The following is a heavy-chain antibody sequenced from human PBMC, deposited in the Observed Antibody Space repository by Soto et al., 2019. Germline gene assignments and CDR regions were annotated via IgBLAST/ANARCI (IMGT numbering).Heavy chain of an antibody. CDR3: ARDRGYSSYDY. CDR2: IKEDGSEK. D-gene: IGHD5-18*01. J-gene: IGHJ4*02. Sequence: PGGSLRLSCAASGFTFSSSWMNWVRQAPGKRLEWVAGIKEDGSEKYYVDIVKGRFTISRDNVENSLYLQMNSLRGEDSAVYFCARDRGYSSYDYWGLGTLVTVSS. V-gene: IGHV3-7*01. CDR1: GFTFSSSW.